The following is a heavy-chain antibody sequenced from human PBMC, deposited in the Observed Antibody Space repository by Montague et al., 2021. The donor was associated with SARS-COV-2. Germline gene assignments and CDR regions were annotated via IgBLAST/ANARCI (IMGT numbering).Heavy chain of an antibody. Sequence: SETLSLTCAVSGGSSSDDYWSWIRQSPGKGLEWIGEVYHSGSTTYNPSVRSRVLIPIDTSRSQISLNLRSVTAADTAVYYCARGGIRIGMNRGVRSRPFDSWGQGTLVTASS. CDR3: ARGGIRIGMNRGVRSRPFDS. D-gene: IGHD3-10*01. J-gene: IGHJ5*01. CDR2: VYHSGST. V-gene: IGHV4-34*01. CDR1: GGSSSDDY.